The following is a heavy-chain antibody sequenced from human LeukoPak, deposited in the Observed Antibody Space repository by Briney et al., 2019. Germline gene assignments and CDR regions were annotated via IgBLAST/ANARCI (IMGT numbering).Heavy chain of an antibody. Sequence: GGSLRLSCAASGFTFSFYAMTWVRQAPGKGLEWVSSISSSSSYIYYADSVKGRFTISRDNAKNSLYLQMNSLRAEDTAVYYCARGDSGSYYGYYYYMDVWGKGTTVTVSS. CDR3: ARGDSGSYYGYYYYMDV. J-gene: IGHJ6*03. CDR1: GFTFSFYA. D-gene: IGHD1-26*01. V-gene: IGHV3-21*01. CDR2: ISSSSSYI.